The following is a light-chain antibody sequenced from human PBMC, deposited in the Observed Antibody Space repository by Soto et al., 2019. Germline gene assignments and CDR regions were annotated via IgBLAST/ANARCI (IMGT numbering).Light chain of an antibody. J-gene: IGKJ1*01. V-gene: IGKV3D-15*01. CDR2: GAS. Sequence: IVLTHSPGTLSLSPWERATLSGRSSQSVSNNYLAWYQQKPGQAPRLXIYGASNRATGITARFSGSGSGTEFTLIISSLQSEDFAVYYCQQYNSWPRKFGQGTKV. CDR1: QSVSNN. CDR3: QQYNSWPRK.